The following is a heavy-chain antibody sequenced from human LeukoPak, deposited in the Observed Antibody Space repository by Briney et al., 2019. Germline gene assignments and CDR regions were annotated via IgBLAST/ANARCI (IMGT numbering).Heavy chain of an antibody. CDR2: ISGSGGST. D-gene: IGHD1-26*01. J-gene: IGHJ1*01. CDR1: GFTFSSHA. CDR3: ARHSGSYPPAEYFQH. Sequence: PGGSLRLSCTASGFTFSSHAMSWVRQAPGKGLEWVSTISGSGGSTYYADSVKGRFTISKDTSKNTLYLQMNSLRAQDTAVYYCARHSGSYPPAEYFQHWGQGTLVTVSS. V-gene: IGHV3-23*01.